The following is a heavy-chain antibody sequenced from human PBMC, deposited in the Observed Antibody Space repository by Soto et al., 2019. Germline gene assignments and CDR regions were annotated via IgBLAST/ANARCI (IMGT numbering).Heavy chain of an antibody. CDR1: GGSFSGYY. V-gene: IGHV4-34*01. CDR3: ARGGTIRFLEWLPNQGWFDP. CDR2: INHSGST. Sequence: KSSETLSLTCAVYGGSFSGYYWSWIRQPPGKGLEWIGEINHSGSTNYNPSLKSRVTISVDTSKNQFSLKLSSVTAADTAVYYCARGGTIRFLEWLPNQGWFDPWGQGTLVTVSS. J-gene: IGHJ5*02. D-gene: IGHD3-3*01.